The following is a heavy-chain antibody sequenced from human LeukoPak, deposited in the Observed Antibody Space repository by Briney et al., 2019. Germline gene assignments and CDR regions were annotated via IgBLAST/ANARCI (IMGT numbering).Heavy chain of an antibody. CDR3: VVFWSGASHN. CDR1: GGSISSSSYY. D-gene: IGHD3-3*01. V-gene: IGHV4-39*01. Sequence: SETLSLTCSVSGGSISSSSYYWGWIHQPPGKGLEWIGSIYYSGSTYYNPSLKSRVTISVDTSKNQFSLKLSSVTAADTAVYYCVVFWSGASHNWGQGTLVTVSS. CDR2: IYYSGST. J-gene: IGHJ4*02.